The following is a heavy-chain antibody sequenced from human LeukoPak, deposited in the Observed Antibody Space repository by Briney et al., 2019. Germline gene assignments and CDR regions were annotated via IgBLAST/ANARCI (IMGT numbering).Heavy chain of an antibody. V-gene: IGHV3-23*01. CDR1: GITFDSYA. J-gene: IGHJ1*01. D-gene: IGHD2-21*02. CDR2: ISGSGGRT. Sequence: GGSLRLSCAAAGITFDSYAMSWVRQAPGKGLEGISVISGSGGRTSYADSGKGRFIISRNNSKNPLHLQMHSRRAEDTAVYYCVKEKLAYCGGDCFGEYFQDWGQGTLVTVSS. CDR3: VKEKLAYCGGDCFGEYFQD.